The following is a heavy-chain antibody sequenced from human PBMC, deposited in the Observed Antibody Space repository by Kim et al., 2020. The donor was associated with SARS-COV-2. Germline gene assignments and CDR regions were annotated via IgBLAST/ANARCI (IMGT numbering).Heavy chain of an antibody. CDR2: INHSGST. D-gene: IGHD5-12*01. V-gene: IGHV4-34*01. Sequence: SETLSLTCAVYGGSFSGYYWSWIRQPPGKGLEWIGEINHSGSTNYNPSLKSRVTISVDTSKNQFSLKLSSVTAADTAVYYCARGPYIVASKSAFDIWGQGTMVTVSS. CDR1: GGSFSGYY. J-gene: IGHJ3*02. CDR3: ARGPYIVASKSAFDI.